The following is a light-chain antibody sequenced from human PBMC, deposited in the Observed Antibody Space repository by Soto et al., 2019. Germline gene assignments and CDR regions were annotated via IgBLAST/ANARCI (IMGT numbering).Light chain of an antibody. CDR2: KAS. CDR3: QQYNSSPWT. V-gene: IGKV1-5*03. Sequence: DIQMTQSPSTLSASVGDRVTITCRASQSISSWLAWYRQKPGKAPKLLIYKASSLESGVPSRFSGSGSGTEFTLTISSLQPDDFATYYCQQYNSSPWTFGQGTKVEIK. J-gene: IGKJ1*01. CDR1: QSISSW.